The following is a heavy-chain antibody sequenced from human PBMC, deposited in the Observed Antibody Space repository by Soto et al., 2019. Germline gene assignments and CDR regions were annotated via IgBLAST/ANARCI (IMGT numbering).Heavy chain of an antibody. CDR2: IYYSGTT. Sequence: PSGTLSLTCTVSGGSSSRYYWRWIRQPPGKGLEWIGYIYYSGTTNYNPSLKSRVTISVDTSKNQFSLKLSSVTAADTAVYYCARGDSSSWYFDHWGQGTLVTVSS. CDR1: GGSSSRYY. CDR3: ARGDSSSWYFDH. J-gene: IGHJ4*02. D-gene: IGHD6-13*01. V-gene: IGHV4-59*01.